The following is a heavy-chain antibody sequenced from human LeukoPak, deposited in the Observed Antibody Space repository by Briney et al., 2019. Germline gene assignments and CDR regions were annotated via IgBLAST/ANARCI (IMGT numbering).Heavy chain of an antibody. CDR1: GGSISSYSYY. CDR2: IYYSGTT. D-gene: IGHD6-25*01. V-gene: IGHV4-39*01. CDR3: AEHQFVVGIGWSLFDY. Sequence: SETLSLTCTVSGGSISSYSYYWGWIRQPPGKGLEWIGNIYYSGTTYYNPSLRSRVTISVDTSKNQFSLKLSSVTAADTAVYYCAEHQFVVGIGWSLFDYWGQGTLVTVSS. J-gene: IGHJ4*02.